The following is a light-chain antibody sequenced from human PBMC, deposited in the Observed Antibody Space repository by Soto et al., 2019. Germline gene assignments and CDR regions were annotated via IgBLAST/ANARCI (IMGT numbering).Light chain of an antibody. J-gene: IGLJ2*01. CDR3: ATWDNNRGAGV. CDR1: SSNIGNNY. Sequence: QSVLTQPPSVSAAPGQKVTISCSGSSSNIGNNYVSWYQQVPGTAPKLLIYENNKRPSGIPDRFSGSKSGTSATLGITGLRTGAEADFYGATWDNNRGAGVFGGGTKRTAL. CDR2: ENN. V-gene: IGLV1-51*02.